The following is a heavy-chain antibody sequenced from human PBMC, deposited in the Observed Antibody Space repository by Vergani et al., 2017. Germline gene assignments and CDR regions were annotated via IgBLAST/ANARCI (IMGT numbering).Heavy chain of an antibody. J-gene: IGHJ6*02. CDR3: AKAKPRDGGYDDRYYYHAMDV. CDR2: ISGSGGST. V-gene: IGHV3-23*01. Sequence: EVQLLESGGDLVQPGGSLRLSCAASGFTFNHYAMNWVRQAPGKGLEWVSGISGSGGSTYSAGSLKGRFTISIDSSKNTLYLQMNSLSAGDPAVYYCAKAKPRDGGYDDRYYYHAMDVWGQETTVTVSS. D-gene: IGHD5-12*01. CDR1: GFTFNHYA.